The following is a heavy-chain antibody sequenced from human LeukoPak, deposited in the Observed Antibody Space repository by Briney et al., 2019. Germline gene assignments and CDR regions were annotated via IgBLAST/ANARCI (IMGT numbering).Heavy chain of an antibody. V-gene: IGHV3-23*01. D-gene: IGHD1/OR15-1a*01. CDR3: ARDMEQASYYYYYYGMDV. Sequence: GGSLRLSCAASGFTFSSYAMSWVRQAPGEGLEWVSAISGSGGSTYYADSVKGRFTISRDNSKNTLYLQMNSLRAEDTAVYYCARDMEQASYYYYYYGMDVWGKGTTVTVSS. J-gene: IGHJ6*04. CDR2: ISGSGGST. CDR1: GFTFSSYA.